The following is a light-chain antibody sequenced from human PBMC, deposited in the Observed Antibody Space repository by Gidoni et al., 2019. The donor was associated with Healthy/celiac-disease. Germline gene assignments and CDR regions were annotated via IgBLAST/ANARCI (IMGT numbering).Light chain of an antibody. CDR2: GTR. V-gene: IGLV1-40*01. CDR3: QSYDSSLSGWV. Sequence: QSVLPQPTSVSGAPGPRVPITCPGSSSNIGAGYDVHCSQQLPGTAPKLLIYGTRNRPSVVPDGFSGSKSGTSASLAITGLQAEDEADYYCQSYDSSLSGWVFGGGTKLTVL. CDR1: SSNIGAGYD. J-gene: IGLJ3*02.